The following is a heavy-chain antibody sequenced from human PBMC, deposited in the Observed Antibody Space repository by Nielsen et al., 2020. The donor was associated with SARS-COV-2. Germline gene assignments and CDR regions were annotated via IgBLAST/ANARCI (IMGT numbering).Heavy chain of an antibody. D-gene: IGHD3-10*01. CDR2: ISSSSSYI. V-gene: IGHV3-21*01. CDR3: AKTPGGGIWFGELAYYYYYYMDV. CDR1: GFTFSSYG. Sequence: GESLKISCAASGFTFSSYGMHWVRQAPGKGLEWVSSISSSSSYIYYADSVKGRFTISRDNAKNSLYLQMNSLRAEDTAVYYCAKTPGGGIWFGELAYYYYYYMDVWGKGTTVTVSS. J-gene: IGHJ6*03.